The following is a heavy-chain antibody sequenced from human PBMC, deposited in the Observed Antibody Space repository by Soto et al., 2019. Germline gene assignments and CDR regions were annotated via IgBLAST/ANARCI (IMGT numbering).Heavy chain of an antibody. Sequence: EVQLVEFGGGLVQPGGSLRLSCAASGFTFSDHYMDWVRQAPGKGLEWVGRTRNKANSYTTEYAAAVKGRFTISRDDSKNSLYLQMNSLKTEDTAVYYCARGLDGGFDYWGQGTLVTVSS. CDR2: TRNKANSYTT. J-gene: IGHJ4*02. V-gene: IGHV3-72*01. CDR3: ARGLDGGFDY. CDR1: GFTFSDHY. D-gene: IGHD3-10*01.